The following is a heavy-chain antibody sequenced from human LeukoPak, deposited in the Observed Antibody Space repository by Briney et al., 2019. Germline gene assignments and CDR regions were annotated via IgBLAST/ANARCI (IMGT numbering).Heavy chain of an antibody. CDR1: GGSFSGYY. J-gene: IGHJ4*02. V-gene: IGHV4-34*01. Sequence: SETLSLTCAVYGGSFSGYYWSWIRQPPGKGLEWTGEINHSGSTNYNPSPKSRVTISVDTSKNQFSLKLSSVTAADTAVYYCARGHTMVRGVNYFDYWGQGTLVTVSS. CDR3: ARGHTMVRGVNYFDY. CDR2: INHSGST. D-gene: IGHD3-10*01.